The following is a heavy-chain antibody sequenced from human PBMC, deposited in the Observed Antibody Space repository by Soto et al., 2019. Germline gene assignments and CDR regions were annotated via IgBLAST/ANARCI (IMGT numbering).Heavy chain of an antibody. CDR2: VTADGGT. Sequence: EVQVLESGGGLVQPGGSLRLSCEGSGFTVSSHAMTWIRQAPGKGPEWGSTVTADGGTYYADSVKGRFAMSRDTSENTLYLPMNSLGAEDTAAYYCAPHVSCSGGSCQYDAFAIRGQGTMVTVSS. J-gene: IGHJ3*02. V-gene: IGHV3-23*01. CDR1: GFTVSSHA. D-gene: IGHD2-15*01. CDR3: APHVSCSGGSCQYDAFAI.